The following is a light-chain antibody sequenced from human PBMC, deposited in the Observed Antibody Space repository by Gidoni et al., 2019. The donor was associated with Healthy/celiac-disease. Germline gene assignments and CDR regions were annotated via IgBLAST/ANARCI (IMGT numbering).Light chain of an antibody. Sequence: DIVMTQYPDSLAVSLGERATINCKSSQSVLYSSNNKNYLAWYQQKPGQPPKLLIYWASTRESGVPDRFSGSGSGTDFTLSISSLQAEDVAFYYCQQYYSTPFTFGPGTKVDIK. CDR1: QSVLYSSNNKNY. J-gene: IGKJ3*01. CDR2: WAS. CDR3: QQYYSTPFT. V-gene: IGKV4-1*01.